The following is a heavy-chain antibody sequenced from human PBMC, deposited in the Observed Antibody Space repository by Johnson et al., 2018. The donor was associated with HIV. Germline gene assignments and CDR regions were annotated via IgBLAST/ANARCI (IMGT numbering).Heavy chain of an antibody. D-gene: IGHD3-16*01. CDR3: ARGPGGSAFDI. Sequence: QVQLVESGGGGVQPGRSLRLSCAASGFTFSSYAMHWVRQAPGKGLEWVAIISYDGSNKYYADSVKGRFTISRDNSKNTLYLQMNSLRAEDTAVYYCARGPGGSAFDIWGQGTMVTVSS. CDR2: ISYDGSNK. V-gene: IGHV3-30-3*01. J-gene: IGHJ3*02. CDR1: GFTFSSYA.